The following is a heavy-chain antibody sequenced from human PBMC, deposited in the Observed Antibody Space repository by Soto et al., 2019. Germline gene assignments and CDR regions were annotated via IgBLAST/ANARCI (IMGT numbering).Heavy chain of an antibody. V-gene: IGHV3-33*01. D-gene: IGHD6-19*01. Sequence: QVQLVESGGGVVQPGRSLRLSCAASGFTFSSYGMHWVRQAPVKGLEWVAVIWYDGSNKYYADSVKGRFTISRDNSKNTLYLQMNSMRAEDTAVYYCARAYSSGWFYFDYWGQGTLVTVSS. CDR3: ARAYSSGWFYFDY. CDR1: GFTFSSYG. CDR2: IWYDGSNK. J-gene: IGHJ4*02.